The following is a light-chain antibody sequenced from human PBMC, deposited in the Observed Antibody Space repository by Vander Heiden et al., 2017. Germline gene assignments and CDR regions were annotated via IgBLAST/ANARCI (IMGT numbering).Light chain of an antibody. J-gene: IGKJ2*01. CDR3: QQYGSSPKYT. Sequence: EIVLTHFPGTLSLSPEERATLSCRASQSVSSNYLAWYQQKPGQAPRLVIYGTSTRATGIPDRFSGSGSETDFTLTISRLEPEDFAVYYCQQYGSSPKYTFGQGTKLEIK. CDR2: GTS. CDR1: QSVSSNY. V-gene: IGKV3-20*01.